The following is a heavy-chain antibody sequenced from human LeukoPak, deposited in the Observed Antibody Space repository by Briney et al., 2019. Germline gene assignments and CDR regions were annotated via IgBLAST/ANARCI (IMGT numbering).Heavy chain of an antibody. Sequence: ASVKVSCKVSGYTLTELSMHWVRQAPGKGLEWMGGFDPEDGETIYAQKFQGRVTMTEDTSTDTAYMELSSLRSEDTAVYYCATDLKRWLQSTYWGQGTLVTVSS. CDR2: FDPEDGET. V-gene: IGHV1-24*01. D-gene: IGHD5-24*01. J-gene: IGHJ4*02. CDR3: ATDLKRWLQSTY. CDR1: GYTLTELS.